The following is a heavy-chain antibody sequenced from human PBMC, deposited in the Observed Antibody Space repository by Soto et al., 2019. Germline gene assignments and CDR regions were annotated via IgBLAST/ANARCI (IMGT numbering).Heavy chain of an antibody. D-gene: IGHD3-10*01. CDR2: ISSSGSTI. CDR3: ARDALLWFGDIHQGEGQLYYYYYMDV. CDR1: GFTFSDYY. Sequence: GGSLRLSCAASGFTFSDYYMSWIRQAPGKGLEWVSYISSSGSTIYYADSVKGRFTISRDNAKNSLYLQMNSLRAEDTAVYYCARDALLWFGDIHQGEGQLYYYYYMDVWGKGTTVTVSS. V-gene: IGHV3-11*01. J-gene: IGHJ6*03.